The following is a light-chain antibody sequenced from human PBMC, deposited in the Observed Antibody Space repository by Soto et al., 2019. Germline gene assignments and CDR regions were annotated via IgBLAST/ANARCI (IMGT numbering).Light chain of an antibody. Sequence: DIQMTQSPSTLSASVGDRVTITCRASQTISSWLAWYQQKPGKAPKLLIYKASTLKSGVPSRFSGSRSGTEFTLTISSLQSEDFAAYYCQPYNSYPDAFGGGTKVDIK. CDR3: QPYNSYPDA. V-gene: IGKV1-5*03. CDR1: QTISSW. CDR2: KAS. J-gene: IGKJ4*02.